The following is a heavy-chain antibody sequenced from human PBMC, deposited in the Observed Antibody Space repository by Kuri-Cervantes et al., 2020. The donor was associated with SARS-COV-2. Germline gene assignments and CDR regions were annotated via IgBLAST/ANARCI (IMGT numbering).Heavy chain of an antibody. J-gene: IGHJ4*02. CDR1: GFTFGSYW. CDR2: IKQDGSEK. D-gene: IGHD4-17*01. Sequence: GESLKISCAASGFTFGSYWMSWVRQAPGKGLEWVANIKQDGSEKYYVDSVKGRFTISRDNAKNSLYLQMNSLRAEDTAVYYCARSPGDGDYDPFDYWGQGTLVTVSS. CDR3: ARSPGDGDYDPFDY. V-gene: IGHV3-7*01.